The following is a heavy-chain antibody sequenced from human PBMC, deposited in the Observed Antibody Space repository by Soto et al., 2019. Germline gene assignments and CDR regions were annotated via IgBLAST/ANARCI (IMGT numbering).Heavy chain of an antibody. J-gene: IGHJ6*02. V-gene: IGHV3-48*02. CDR3: ARVTQEGGGSSSWYYYYGMDV. D-gene: IGHD6-13*01. CDR2: ISSSSTI. CDR1: GFTFSSYS. Sequence: GGSLRLSCAASGFTFSSYSMNWVRQAPGKGLEWVSYISSSSTIYYADSVKGRFTISRDNAKNSLYLQMNSLRDEDTAVYYCARVTQEGGGSSSWYYYYGMDVWGQGTTVTVSS.